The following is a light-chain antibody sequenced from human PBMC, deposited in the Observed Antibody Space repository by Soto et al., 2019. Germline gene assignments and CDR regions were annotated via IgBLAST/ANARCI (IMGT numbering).Light chain of an antibody. CDR3: SSYTRSSTYV. CDR1: SSDVGGYNY. V-gene: IGLV2-14*03. J-gene: IGLJ1*01. CDR2: DVT. Sequence: QSALTQPASVSGSPGQSITISCTGTSSDVGGYNYVSWYQQHPGKAPKLVISDVTSRPSGVSNRFSGSKSGNTASLTISGLQAEDEADYYCSSYTRSSTYVFGTGTKLTVL.